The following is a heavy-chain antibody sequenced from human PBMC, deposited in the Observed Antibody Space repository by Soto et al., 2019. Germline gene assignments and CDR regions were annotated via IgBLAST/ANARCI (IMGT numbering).Heavy chain of an antibody. V-gene: IGHV3-48*01. J-gene: IGHJ4*02. CDR3: ARAEGCSGGSCYFASDY. CDR1: GFPFSSYS. CDR2: ISSSSSTI. Sequence: GGSLRLSCEASGFPFSSYSMNWVRQAPGKGLEWVSYISSSSSTIYYADSVKGRFTISRDNAKNSLYLQMNSLRAEDTAVYYCARAEGCSGGSCYFASDYWGQGTLVTVSS. D-gene: IGHD2-15*01.